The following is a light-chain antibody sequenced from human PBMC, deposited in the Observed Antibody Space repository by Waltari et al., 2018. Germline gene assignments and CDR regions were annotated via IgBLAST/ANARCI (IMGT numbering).Light chain of an antibody. J-gene: IGKJ2*03. CDR3: QQRSDRPPVS. CDR1: RTVGTY. CDR2: DAF. V-gene: IGKV3-11*01. Sequence: EIVLTQSPATLSLSPGDRATLSCRASRTVGTYLAWYQQKPSQAPRLLIYDAFNRATGIPARFSGSGSGTDFTLTISSLKPGDSAVYYCQQRSDRPPVSFGQGTKLEIK.